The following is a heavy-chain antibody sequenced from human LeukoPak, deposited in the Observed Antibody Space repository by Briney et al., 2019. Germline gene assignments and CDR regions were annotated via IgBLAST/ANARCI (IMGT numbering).Heavy chain of an antibody. CDR1: GFTFSSYS. CDR2: VSTGSNYI. V-gene: IGHV3-21*01. D-gene: IGHD3-22*01. CDR3: ARADDSSGYYPLCDY. J-gene: IGHJ4*02. Sequence: GGSLRLSCTASGFTFSSYSLNWVRQAPGKGLEWVSSVSTGSNYIYYADSVKGRFTISRDNDKNSLYLQMNSLRVEDTAVYYCARADDSSGYYPLCDYRGQGTLVTVSS.